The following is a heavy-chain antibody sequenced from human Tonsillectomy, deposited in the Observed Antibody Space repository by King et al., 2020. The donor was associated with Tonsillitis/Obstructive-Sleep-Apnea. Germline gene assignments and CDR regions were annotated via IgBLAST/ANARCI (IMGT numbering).Heavy chain of an antibody. CDR1: GFAFSSYE. CDR3: ARRGYRDFPSLGGYSYFSSCMDV. CDR2: ISSSGSTI. Sequence: VQLVESGGGLVQPGGSLRLSCAASGFAFSSYEMNWVRQAPGKGLEWVSYISSSGSTIYYADSVKGRFTISRENAKNSLYLQMNSLRAEDTSVYYCARRGYRDFPSLGGYSYFSSCMDVWGQGTTVTVSS. D-gene: IGHD6-25*01. V-gene: IGHV3-48*03. J-gene: IGHJ6*02.